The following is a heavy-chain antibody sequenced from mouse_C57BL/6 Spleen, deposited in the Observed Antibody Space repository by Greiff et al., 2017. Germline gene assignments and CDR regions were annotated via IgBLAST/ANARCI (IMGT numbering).Heavy chain of an antibody. CDR2: INPGSGGT. V-gene: IGHV1-54*01. CDR3: ARSGDGYYTFFAY. Sequence: QVQLKQSGAELVRPGTSVKVSCTASGYAFTNYLIEWVQQRPGQGLEWIGVINPGSGGTNYNEKFKGKATLTADKSSSTAYMKLSSLTSENSAVYFGARSGDGYYTFFAYWGQGTLVTVSA. CDR1: GYAFTNYL. J-gene: IGHJ3*01. D-gene: IGHD2-3*01.